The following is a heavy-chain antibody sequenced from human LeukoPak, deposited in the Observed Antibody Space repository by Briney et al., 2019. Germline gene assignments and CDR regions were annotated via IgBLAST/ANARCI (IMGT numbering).Heavy chain of an antibody. Sequence: SSGTLSLTCTVSGGSISSYYWSWIRQPPGKGLEWIGYIYYSGSTNYNPSLKSRVTISVDTSKNQFSLKLSSVTAADTAVYYCASHRSPGDAFDIWGQGTMVTVSS. CDR1: GGSISSYY. J-gene: IGHJ3*02. CDR2: IYYSGST. V-gene: IGHV4-59*08. CDR3: ASHRSPGDAFDI.